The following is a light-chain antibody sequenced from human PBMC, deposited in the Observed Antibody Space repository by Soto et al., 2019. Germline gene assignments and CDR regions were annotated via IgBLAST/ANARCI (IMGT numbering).Light chain of an antibody. V-gene: IGKV3-20*01. CDR2: GAS. CDR1: QSLSSNY. CDR3: HQYDNAPFT. Sequence: EIVLTQSPGTLSLSPGERATLSCRASQSLSSNYLAWYQQRPGQSPRLLVYGASRRATGIPDRFSGSGFGTDFALTISRLEPEDSAVYYCHQYDNAPFTFGPGTRVGIK. J-gene: IGKJ3*01.